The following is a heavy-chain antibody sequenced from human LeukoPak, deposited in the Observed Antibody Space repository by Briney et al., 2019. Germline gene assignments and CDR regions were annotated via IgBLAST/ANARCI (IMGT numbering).Heavy chain of an antibody. D-gene: IGHD6-6*01. CDR2: ISGTGGST. J-gene: IGHJ4*02. CDR3: AKEGGRIAARPFDY. Sequence: GGSLRLSCAASGFTFSSYAMSWVRQAPGKGLEWVSGISGTGGSTYYADSVKGRFTISGDNSKNTVSLQMNSLRAEDTAVYYCAKEGGRIAARPFDYWGQGTLVTVSS. CDR1: GFTFSSYA. V-gene: IGHV3-23*01.